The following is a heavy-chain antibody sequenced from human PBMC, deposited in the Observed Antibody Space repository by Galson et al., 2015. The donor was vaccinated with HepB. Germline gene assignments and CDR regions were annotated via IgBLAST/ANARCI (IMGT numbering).Heavy chain of an antibody. CDR2: LSGDAGNT. D-gene: IGHD4-17*01. V-gene: IGHV3-23*01. Sequence: SLRLSCAASGFTFSNYAINWVRQAPGKGLGWVSGLSGDAGNTYYADSVKGRFTISRDNSKNTVYLQMNSLRAEDTAVYYCAKENDYGDYIQSYYLDYWGQETLVTVSS. J-gene: IGHJ4*02. CDR1: GFTFSNYA. CDR3: AKENDYGDYIQSYYLDY.